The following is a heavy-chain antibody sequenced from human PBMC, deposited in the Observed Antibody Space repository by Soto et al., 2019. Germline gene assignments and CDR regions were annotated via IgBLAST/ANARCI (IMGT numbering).Heavy chain of an antibody. CDR2: ITPIFGTA. CDR1: EGTFSSYA. CDR3: ARHPGQGIAVAGSGPDYYYYGMDV. Sequence: SFKVSCKASEGTFSSYAISWVRQAPGQVLECLGGITPIFGTANYAQKFQGRVTITADESTSTAYMELSSLRSEDTAVYYCARHPGQGIAVAGSGPDYYYYGMDVWGQGTTVTVSS. D-gene: IGHD6-19*01. V-gene: IGHV1-69*01. J-gene: IGHJ6*01.